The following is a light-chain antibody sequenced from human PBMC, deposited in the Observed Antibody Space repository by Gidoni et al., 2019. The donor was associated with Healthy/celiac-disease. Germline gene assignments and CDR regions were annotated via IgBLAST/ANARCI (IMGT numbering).Light chain of an antibody. J-gene: IGLJ3*02. CDR3: NSRDSSGNHWV. Sequence: SSELTQDPDVSVALGQTVRITCQGDSLRSYYASWYQQKPGPAPVLVIYGKNNRPSGIPDRFSGSSSGNTASLTITGAQAEDEADYYCNSRDSSGNHWVFGGGTKLTVL. CDR1: SLRSYY. CDR2: GKN. V-gene: IGLV3-19*01.